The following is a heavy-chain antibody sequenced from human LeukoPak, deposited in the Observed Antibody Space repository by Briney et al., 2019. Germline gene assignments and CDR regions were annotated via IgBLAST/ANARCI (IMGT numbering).Heavy chain of an antibody. Sequence: GGSLRLSCAASGFTFSSYAMHWVRQAPGKGLEWVAVISYDGSNKYYADSVKGRFTISRDNSQNTLYLQMNSLRAEDTAVYYCAKVSNYWSPFDYWGQGTLVTVSS. V-gene: IGHV3-30*04. D-gene: IGHD2-8*02. CDR1: GFTFSSYA. CDR3: AKVSNYWSPFDY. J-gene: IGHJ4*02. CDR2: ISYDGSNK.